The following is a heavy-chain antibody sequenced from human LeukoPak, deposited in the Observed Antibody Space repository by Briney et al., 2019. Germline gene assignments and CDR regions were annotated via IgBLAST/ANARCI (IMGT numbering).Heavy chain of an antibody. CDR1: SGSIKNSNYY. D-gene: IGHD5-12*01. J-gene: IGHJ4*02. CDR3: ARADIVSLEFDY. Sequence: SETLSLTCTVSSGSIKNSNYYWGWIRQPPGKGLEWIGSIFYDGSSDYNPSLKSRVTISVDTSKNQFSLKLTSVTAADTAVYYCARADIVSLEFDYWGQGTLVTVSS. CDR2: IFYDGSS. V-gene: IGHV4-39*07.